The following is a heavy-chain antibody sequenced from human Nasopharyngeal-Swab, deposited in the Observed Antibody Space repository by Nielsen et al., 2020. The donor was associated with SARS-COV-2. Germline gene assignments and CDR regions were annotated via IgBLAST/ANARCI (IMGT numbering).Heavy chain of an antibody. D-gene: IGHD3-3*01. Sequence: ASVKVSCKASGYTITGYYMHWVRQAPGQGLEWMGRINPKSGGTNYAQKFQGRVTMTRDTSISTAYMELTRLRSDDTAVYYCARAAGQDFWSGYLPEIYFFDYWGQGTLVTVSS. J-gene: IGHJ4*02. CDR2: INPKSGGT. CDR1: GYTITGYY. CDR3: ARAAGQDFWSGYLPEIYFFDY. V-gene: IGHV1-2*06.